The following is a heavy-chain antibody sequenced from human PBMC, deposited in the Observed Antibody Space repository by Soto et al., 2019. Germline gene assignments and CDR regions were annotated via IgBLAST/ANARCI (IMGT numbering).Heavy chain of an antibody. CDR3: ARDLAPYGGTKSLDF. Sequence: LRLSCTASGFTFSSTWMSWVRQAPGKGLEWVANIKQDGSQKYYVDSVKGRFTISRDNAKNSLYLQMNSLRAGDTAVYYCARDLAPYGGTKSLDFWGQGTLVTVSS. J-gene: IGHJ4*02. V-gene: IGHV3-7*03. CDR1: GFTFSSTW. CDR2: IKQDGSQK. D-gene: IGHD1-1*01.